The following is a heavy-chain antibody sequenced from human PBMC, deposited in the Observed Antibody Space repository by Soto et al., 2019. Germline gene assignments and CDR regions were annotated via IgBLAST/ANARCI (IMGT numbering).Heavy chain of an antibody. CDR3: AGPGYSSQDF. CDR2: ISGTGDGT. J-gene: IGHJ4*02. D-gene: IGHD5-18*01. Sequence: GGSLRLSCAASGLTFRSYALSWVRQAPGKGLEWVSAISGTGDGTDYADSVKGRFTVSRDNFKNTMYLQMSSLRVEDTAVYYCAGPGYSSQDFWGQGTLVTISS. CDR1: GLTFRSYA. V-gene: IGHV3-23*01.